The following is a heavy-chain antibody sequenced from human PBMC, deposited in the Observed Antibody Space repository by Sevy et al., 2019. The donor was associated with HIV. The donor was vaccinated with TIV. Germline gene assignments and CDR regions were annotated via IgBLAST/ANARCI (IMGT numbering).Heavy chain of an antibody. V-gene: IGHV3-43D*03. CDR3: AKDLGSSSWNYNGMDV. Sequence: GGSLRLSCAASGFTFHDYAMHWVRQPPGKGLEWVSLISWSGGSTYYADSVKGRFTISRDNSKNPLYLQMNGLITEDTALYYCAKDLGSSSWNYNGMDVWGQGTTVTVSS. J-gene: IGHJ6*02. CDR1: GFTFHDYA. CDR2: ISWSGGST. D-gene: IGHD6-6*01.